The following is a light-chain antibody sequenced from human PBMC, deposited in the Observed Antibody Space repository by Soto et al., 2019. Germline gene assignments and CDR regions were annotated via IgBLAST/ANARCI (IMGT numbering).Light chain of an antibody. Sequence: QSLRTQPSSLTGSPGQAITVSCSGTISDIGAHNFVSWYQQHPGKAPKLIIYEVINRPSGVSDRFSGSKSGNTASLSISGLQSEDEADYYCNSYTTSNTFVFGSGTKVNVL. CDR2: EVI. CDR1: ISDIGAHNF. CDR3: NSYTTSNTFV. J-gene: IGLJ1*01. V-gene: IGLV2-14*03.